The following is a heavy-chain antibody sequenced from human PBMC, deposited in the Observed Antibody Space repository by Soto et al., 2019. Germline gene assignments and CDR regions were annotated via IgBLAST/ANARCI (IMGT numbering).Heavy chain of an antibody. CDR2: INTDGSNT. J-gene: IGHJ5*02. Sequence: PGGSLRLSCAASGLTFNRYWMHWVRHAPGKGLVWVSHINTDGSNTNYADSVKGRFTISRDNAKSTLFLQMNSLRDEDPAVYYCAREFCSGGNCYTYYFDPWGQGIPVTVSS. V-gene: IGHV3-74*01. CDR3: AREFCSGGNCYTYYFDP. D-gene: IGHD2-15*01. CDR1: GLTFNRYW.